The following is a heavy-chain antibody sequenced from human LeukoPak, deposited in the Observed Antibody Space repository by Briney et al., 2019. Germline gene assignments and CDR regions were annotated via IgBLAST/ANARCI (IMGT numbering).Heavy chain of an antibody. CDR1: GFTFSSYE. CDR2: ISSSGSTI. D-gene: IGHD6-19*01. Sequence: PGGSLRLSCAASGFTFSSYEMNWVRQAPGKGLEWVSYISSSGSTIYYADSVKGRFTISRDNAKNSLYLQMNSLRAEDTAVHYCARDPSSGWYLKGWFDPWGQGTLVTVSS. J-gene: IGHJ5*02. V-gene: IGHV3-48*03. CDR3: ARDPSSGWYLKGWFDP.